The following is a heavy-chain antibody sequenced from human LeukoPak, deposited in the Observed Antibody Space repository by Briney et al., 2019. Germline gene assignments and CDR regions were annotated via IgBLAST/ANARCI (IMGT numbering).Heavy chain of an antibody. V-gene: IGHV3-74*01. D-gene: IGHD2-8*01. CDR1: GFTFNSYW. Sequence: PGGSLRLSCAASGFTFNSYWMHWVRQAPGKRLVWVSRINSDGSGTSDADFVKGRFTISRDNSKNTLYLQMNSLRAEDTAMYYCARDRLTNDAFDIWGQGTMVTVSS. J-gene: IGHJ3*02. CDR3: ARDRLTNDAFDI. CDR2: INSDGSGT.